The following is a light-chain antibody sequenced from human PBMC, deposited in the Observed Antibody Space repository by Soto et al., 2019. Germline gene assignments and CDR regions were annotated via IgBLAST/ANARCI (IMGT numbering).Light chain of an antibody. CDR2: GAS. V-gene: IGKV3-15*01. CDR3: QQYNNWPPIT. Sequence: EMALTQSPDTLSLSPGERATLSCKASQSVSSSYLAWYQQRPGQAPRLLIYGASTRATGIPARFSGSGSGTEFTLTISSLQSEDFAVYYCQQYNNWPPITFGQGTRLEIK. J-gene: IGKJ5*01. CDR1: QSVSSSY.